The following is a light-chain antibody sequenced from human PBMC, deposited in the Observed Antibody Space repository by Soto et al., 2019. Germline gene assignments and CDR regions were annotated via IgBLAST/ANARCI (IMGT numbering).Light chain of an antibody. J-gene: IGLJ2*01. V-gene: IGLV2-14*03. CDR3: LSYRSGSTRVV. CDR2: DVS. CDR1: SSDVGGYNF. Sequence: QSVLTQPASVSGSPGQSITISCTGTSSDVGGYNFVSWYQQHPGKVPKVMIYDVSKRPSGVSNRFSGSKSGNTVSLTISGLQVEDEVDHYCLSYRSGSTRVVFGSGTKLTVL.